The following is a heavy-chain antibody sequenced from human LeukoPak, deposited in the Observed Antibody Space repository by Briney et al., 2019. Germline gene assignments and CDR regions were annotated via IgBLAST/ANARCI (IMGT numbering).Heavy chain of an antibody. J-gene: IGHJ4*02. Sequence: ASVKVSCKVSGYTLTELSMHWVRQAPGKGLEWMGGFDPEDGETIYAQKFQGRVTMTEDTSTDTAYMELSSLRSEDTAVYYCATDSTTFDYFDYWGQGTLDTVSS. D-gene: IGHD3-3*01. V-gene: IGHV1-24*01. CDR1: GYTLTELS. CDR3: ATDSTTFDYFDY. CDR2: FDPEDGET.